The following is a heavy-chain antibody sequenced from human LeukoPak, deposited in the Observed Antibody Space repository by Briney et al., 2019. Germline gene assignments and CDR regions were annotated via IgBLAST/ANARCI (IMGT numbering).Heavy chain of an antibody. V-gene: IGHV4-39*01. CDR1: GGSISSSSYY. CDR3: ARGTEYKSGWYGPFFDH. CDR2: IYYSGST. D-gene: IGHD6-19*01. Sequence: SETLSLTCTVSGGSISSSSYYWGWIRQPPGKGLEWIGSIYYSGSTYYNPSLKSRVTIPVDTSKNQFSLRLNSVTAADTAVYYCARGTEYKSGWYGPFFDHWGQGILVTVSP. J-gene: IGHJ4*02.